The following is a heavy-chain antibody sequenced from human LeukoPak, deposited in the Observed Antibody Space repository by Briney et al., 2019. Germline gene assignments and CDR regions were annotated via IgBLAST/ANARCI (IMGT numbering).Heavy chain of an antibody. CDR2: IWYDGSNK. CDR1: GFTFSSYG. CDR3: ARDGEHVLAHDY. D-gene: IGHD3-10*01. Sequence: GGSLRLSCAASGFTFSSYGMHWVRQAPGKGLEWVAVIWYDGSNKYYADSVKGRFTISRDNSKNTLYIQINSLRAEDTGVYYCARDGEHVLAHDYWGQGTLVTVSS. J-gene: IGHJ4*02. V-gene: IGHV3-33*01.